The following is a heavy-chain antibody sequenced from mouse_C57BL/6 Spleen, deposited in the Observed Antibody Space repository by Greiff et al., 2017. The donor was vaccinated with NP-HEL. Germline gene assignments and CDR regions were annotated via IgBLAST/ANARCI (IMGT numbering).Heavy chain of an antibody. CDR1: GYSITSGYD. D-gene: IGHD2-4*01. J-gene: IGHJ1*03. CDR2: ISYSGST. V-gene: IGHV3-1*01. CDR3: ARGYDYDWYFDV. Sequence: EVQLQQSGPGMVKPSQSLSLTCTVTGYSITSGYDWHWIRHFPGNKLEWMGYISYSGSTHSNPSLNSRISITHDTSKNHFFLKLNSVTTEDTATYYCARGYDYDWYFDVWGTGTTGTVSS.